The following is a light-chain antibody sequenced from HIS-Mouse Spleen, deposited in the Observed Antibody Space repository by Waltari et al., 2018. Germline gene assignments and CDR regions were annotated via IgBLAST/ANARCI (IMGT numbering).Light chain of an antibody. CDR2: AAS. CDR3: QKYNSAPWT. J-gene: IGKJ1*01. V-gene: IGKV1-27*01. Sequence: DIQMTQSPSSLSASVADRVTITCRASQGISNYLAWYQQKPGKVPKLLIYAASTLQSGVPSRFSGSGSGTDFTPTISSLQPEDVATYYCQKYNSAPWTFGQGTKVEIK. CDR1: QGISNY.